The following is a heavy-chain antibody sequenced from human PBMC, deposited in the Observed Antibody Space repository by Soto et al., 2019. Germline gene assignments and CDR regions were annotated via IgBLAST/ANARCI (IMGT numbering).Heavy chain of an antibody. CDR3: AKDYGSGDYFDY. CDR2: ISAYNGNT. V-gene: IGHV1-18*01. D-gene: IGHD3-10*01. J-gene: IGHJ4*02. CDR1: GYTFTSYG. Sequence: ASVKVSCKASGYTFTSYGISWVRQAPGQGLEWMGWISAYNGNTNYAQKLQDRVTMTTDTSTSTAYMELRSLRSDDTAVYYCAKDYGSGDYFDYWGQGTLVTVSS.